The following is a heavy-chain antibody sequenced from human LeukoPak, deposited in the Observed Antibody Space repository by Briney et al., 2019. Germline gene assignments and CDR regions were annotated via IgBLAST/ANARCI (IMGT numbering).Heavy chain of an antibody. CDR3: ARLGSYYSDSTGYEIDY. CDR2: IYYSGST. J-gene: IGHJ4*02. V-gene: IGHV4-39*01. D-gene: IGHD3-22*01. Sequence: SETLSLTCTVSGGSISSRSYYWGWIRQPPGKGLEWIGSIYYSGSTYYNPSLKSRVTISVDTSNNQFSLKLSSVTAADTAVYYCARLGSYYSDSTGYEIDYWGQGTLVTVSS. CDR1: GGSISSRSYY.